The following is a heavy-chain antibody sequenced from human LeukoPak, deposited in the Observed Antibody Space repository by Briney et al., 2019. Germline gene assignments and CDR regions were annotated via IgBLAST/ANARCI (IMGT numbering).Heavy chain of an antibody. V-gene: IGHV3-74*01. Sequence: PGGSLRLSCAASGFTFSSYWMHWVRQAPGKGLVWVSRINSDGSSTSYADSVKGRVTISRDNAKNTLYLQMNSLRAEDTAVYYCARGLYYYDSSGPHPFHYWGQGTLVTVSS. CDR2: INSDGSST. J-gene: IGHJ4*02. D-gene: IGHD3-22*01. CDR3: ARGLYYYDSSGPHPFHY. CDR1: GFTFSSYW.